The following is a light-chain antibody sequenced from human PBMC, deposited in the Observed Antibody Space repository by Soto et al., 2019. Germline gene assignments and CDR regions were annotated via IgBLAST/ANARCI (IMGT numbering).Light chain of an antibody. V-gene: IGKV3-11*01. CDR3: QQCSNWPLT. CDR2: DTS. Sequence: EIVLTQSPATLSLSPGERATLSCRASQSINSHLVWYQQKPGQAPSLLMYDTSSRATDIPARFSGSGSGTDFTLTISSLEPEDFAVYYCQQCSNWPLTFGGGTKVEIK. CDR1: QSINSH. J-gene: IGKJ4*01.